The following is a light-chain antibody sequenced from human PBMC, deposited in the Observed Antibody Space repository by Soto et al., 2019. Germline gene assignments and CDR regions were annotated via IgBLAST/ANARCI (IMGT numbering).Light chain of an antibody. CDR2: EVS. CDR1: SSDVGGYNY. Sequence: QSALTQPASVSGSPGQSITISCTGTSSDVGGYNYVSWYQQHTGKAPKLMIYEVSNRPSGVSYRFSGSKSGNTASLTISGLQAEDEADYYCSSYTSSSTRVFGTGTKLTVL. CDR3: SSYTSSSTRV. V-gene: IGLV2-14*01. J-gene: IGLJ1*01.